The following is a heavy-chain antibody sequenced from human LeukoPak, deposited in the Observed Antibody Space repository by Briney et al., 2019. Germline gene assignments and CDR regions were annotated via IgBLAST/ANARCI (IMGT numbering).Heavy chain of an antibody. V-gene: IGHV3-9*01. CDR3: AKDSSKQLVPRVGYYYGMDV. D-gene: IGHD6-13*01. J-gene: IGHJ6*02. CDR2: ISWNSGVI. Sequence: PGGSLRLSCAASGFTFDDYAMHWVRQAPGKGLEWVSGISWNSGVIGYADSVKGRFTISRDDAKNSLYLQMNSLRAEDTALYYCAKDSSKQLVPRVGYYYGMDVWGQGTTVTVSS. CDR1: GFTFDDYA.